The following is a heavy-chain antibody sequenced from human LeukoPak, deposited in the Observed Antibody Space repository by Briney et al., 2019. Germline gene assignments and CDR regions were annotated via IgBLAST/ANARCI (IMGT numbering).Heavy chain of an antibody. CDR3: ARSVSGGFGRWLRAYYFDY. D-gene: IGHD5-12*01. CDR2: IYYSGST. V-gene: IGHV4-61*08. J-gene: IGHJ4*02. CDR1: GGSVSSRDYY. Sequence: MPSETLSLTCTVSGGSVSSRDYYWTWIRQPPGKGLEWIGYIYYSGSTNYNPSLKSRVTISVDTSKNQFSLKLSSVTAADTAVYYCARSVSGGFGRWLRAYYFDYWGQGTLVTVSS.